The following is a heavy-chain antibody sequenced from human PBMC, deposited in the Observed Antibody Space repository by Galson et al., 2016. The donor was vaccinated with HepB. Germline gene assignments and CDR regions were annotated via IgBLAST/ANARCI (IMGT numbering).Heavy chain of an antibody. V-gene: IGHV1-2*02. CDR1: GYILTGYY. J-gene: IGHJ4*02. Sequence: SVKVSCKASGYILTGYYVHWVRQAPGQGLEWMGWIDPGSGGTIYAENFQGRVTMTRDTSINTAYMELSRLRSADTAVYYCARLRRIVTTGSWSSPSYFDYWGQGTLVTGSS. CDR3: ARLRRIVTTGSWSSPSYFDY. CDR2: IDPGSGGT. D-gene: IGHD1-26*01.